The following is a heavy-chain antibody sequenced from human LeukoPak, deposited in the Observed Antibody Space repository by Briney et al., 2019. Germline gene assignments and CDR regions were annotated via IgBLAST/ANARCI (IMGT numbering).Heavy chain of an antibody. CDR1: GYTFTSYG. V-gene: IGHV1-69*13. J-gene: IGHJ4*02. CDR2: IIPIFGTA. Sequence: SVKVSCKASGYTFTSYGISWVRQAPGQGLEWMGGIIPIFGTANYAQKFQGRVTITADESTSTAYMELSSLRSEDTAVYYCARSYSSGWGSFDYWGQGTLVTVSS. D-gene: IGHD6-19*01. CDR3: ARSYSSGWGSFDY.